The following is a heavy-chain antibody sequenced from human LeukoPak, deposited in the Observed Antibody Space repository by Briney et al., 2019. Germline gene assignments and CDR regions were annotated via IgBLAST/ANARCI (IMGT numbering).Heavy chain of an antibody. J-gene: IGHJ4*02. Sequence: ASVKVSCKASGYTFTSYGISWVRQAPGQGLEWMGWINAYNGNTNYAQKLQGRVTMTTDTSTNTAYMELRSLRSEDTAVYYCARPHFDFWSGYLDYWGQGNLVTVSS. CDR1: GYTFTSYG. V-gene: IGHV1-18*01. D-gene: IGHD3-3*01. CDR2: INAYNGNT. CDR3: ARPHFDFWSGYLDY.